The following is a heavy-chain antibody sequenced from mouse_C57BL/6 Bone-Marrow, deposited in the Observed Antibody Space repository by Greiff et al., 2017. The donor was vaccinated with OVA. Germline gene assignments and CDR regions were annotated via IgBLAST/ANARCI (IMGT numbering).Heavy chain of an antibody. Sequence: QVQLQQPGAELVRPGTSVKLSCKASGYTFTSYWMHWVKQRPGQGLEWIGVIDPSDSYTNYTQKFTGKATLTVDTSSITAYMQLSSLTSEDSAVYYCASPGGSMDYWGQGTSVTVSS. CDR2: IDPSDSYT. J-gene: IGHJ4*01. CDR3: ASPGGSMDY. D-gene: IGHD3-1*01. CDR1: GYTFTSYW. V-gene: IGHV1-59*01.